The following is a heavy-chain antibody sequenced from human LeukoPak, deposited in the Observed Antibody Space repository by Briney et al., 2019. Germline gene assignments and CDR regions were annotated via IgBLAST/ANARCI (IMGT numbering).Heavy chain of an antibody. V-gene: IGHV6-1*01. CDR2: TYYRSKWYD. CDR1: GDSVSSNSAA. CDR3: ARGIAVAGTGWYFDL. D-gene: IGHD6-19*01. J-gene: IGHJ2*01. Sequence: SQTLSLTGAISGDSVSSNSAAWNWIRQSPSRGLEWLARTYYRSKWYDDYAVSVKSRIIIIPDTSKNQFSLQLNSVTPEDTAVYFCARGIAVAGTGWYFDLWGRGTLVTVSS.